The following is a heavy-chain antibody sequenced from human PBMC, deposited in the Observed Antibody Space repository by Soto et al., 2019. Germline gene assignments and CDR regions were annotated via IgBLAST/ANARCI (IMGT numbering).Heavy chain of an antibody. Sequence: AGGSLRLSCAASGFTFSTYWMHWVRQAPGKGLVWVSRISSDGSTTTYADSVKGRFTISRDNAKNTLYLQMNSLRGEDTAVYYCARDSGYSVNDYWGQGTLVT. J-gene: IGHJ4*02. CDR3: ARDSGYSVNDY. CDR2: ISSDGSTT. CDR1: GFTFSTYW. V-gene: IGHV3-74*01. D-gene: IGHD3-22*01.